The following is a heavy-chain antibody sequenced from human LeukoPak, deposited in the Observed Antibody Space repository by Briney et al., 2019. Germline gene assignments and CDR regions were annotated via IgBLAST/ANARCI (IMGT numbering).Heavy chain of an antibody. D-gene: IGHD2-15*01. CDR2: ITGSGDIK. Sequence: KPGGSLRLSCAASGFTFSDYYMSWIRLTPGKGLEWVSYITGSGDIKSYVDSVKGRFTISRDNAKNSLYLQMNSLRAEDTALYYCAKERLSGKNYYYYYGMDVWGQGTTVTVSS. CDR1: GFTFSDYY. J-gene: IGHJ6*02. V-gene: IGHV3-11*01. CDR3: AKERLSGKNYYYYYGMDV.